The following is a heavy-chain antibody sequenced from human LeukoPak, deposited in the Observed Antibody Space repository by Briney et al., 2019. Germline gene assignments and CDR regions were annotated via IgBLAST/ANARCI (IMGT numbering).Heavy chain of an antibody. CDR2: IYHSGST. J-gene: IGHJ4*02. CDR3: ARDTSTTVTTTTFDY. CDR1: GGSISSSNW. V-gene: IGHV4-4*02. D-gene: IGHD4-11*01. Sequence: SGTLSLTCAVSGGSISSSNWWSWVRQPPGKGLEWIGEIYHSGSTNYNPSLKSRVTISVDKSKNQFFLKLSSVTAADTAVYYCARDTSTTVTTTTFDYWGQGTLVTVSS.